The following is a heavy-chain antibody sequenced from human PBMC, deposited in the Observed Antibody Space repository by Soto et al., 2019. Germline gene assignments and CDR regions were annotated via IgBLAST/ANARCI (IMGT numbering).Heavy chain of an antibody. CDR2: IYHSVST. J-gene: IGHJ6*02. Sequence: SETLSLTCAVSGYSISSGYYWGWIRQPPGKGLEWIGSIYHSVSTYYNPSLKSRVTISVDTSKNQFSLKLSSVTAADTAVYYCARGIDFDYDILAGYYYYCYGMDVWGQGTTVTVSS. CDR3: ARGIDFDYDILAGYYYYCYGMDV. CDR1: GYSISSGYY. V-gene: IGHV4-38-2*01. D-gene: IGHD3-9*01.